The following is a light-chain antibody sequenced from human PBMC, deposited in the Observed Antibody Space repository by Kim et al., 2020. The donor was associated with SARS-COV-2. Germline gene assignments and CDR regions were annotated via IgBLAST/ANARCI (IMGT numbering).Light chain of an antibody. CDR3: QQSYSTPWT. V-gene: IGKV1-39*01. Sequence: ASVGDRVTITCRTRHTISSYLNWYQHKPGKAPKLLVYSASSLQSGVPSRFSGSGSGTDFTLTISSLQPEDFATYYCQQSYSTPWTFGQGTKVEIK. CDR1: HTISSY. CDR2: SAS. J-gene: IGKJ1*01.